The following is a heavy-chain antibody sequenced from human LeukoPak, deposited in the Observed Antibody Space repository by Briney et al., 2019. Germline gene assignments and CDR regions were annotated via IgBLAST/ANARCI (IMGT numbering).Heavy chain of an antibody. CDR3: ARDPHSGYYYNSRYYYGMDV. V-gene: IGHV3-20*01. D-gene: IGHD3-22*01. Sequence: PGGSLRLSCAASGFTFDDYGMSWVRHAPGKGLEWVSGINWNGGSTGYADSVKGRFTISRDNAKNSLYLQMNSLRAEDTALYHCARDPHSGYYYNSRYYYGMDVWGQGTTVTVSS. J-gene: IGHJ6*02. CDR1: GFTFDDYG. CDR2: INWNGGST.